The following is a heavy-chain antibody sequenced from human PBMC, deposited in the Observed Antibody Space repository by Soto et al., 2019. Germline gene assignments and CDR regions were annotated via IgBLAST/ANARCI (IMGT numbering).Heavy chain of an antibody. CDR2: TYYRSKWYN. Sequence: PSQTLALTCAISGDSVSSNSAAWNWIRQSPSRGLEWLGRTYYRSKWYNDYAVSVKSRITINPDTSKNQFSLQLNSVTPEDTAVYYCARDSPSQWRRFYDYYYYGMDVWGQGTTVTVSS. CDR1: GDSVSSNSAA. CDR3: ARDSPSQWRRFYDYYYYGMDV. J-gene: IGHJ6*02. V-gene: IGHV6-1*01. D-gene: IGHD5-12*01.